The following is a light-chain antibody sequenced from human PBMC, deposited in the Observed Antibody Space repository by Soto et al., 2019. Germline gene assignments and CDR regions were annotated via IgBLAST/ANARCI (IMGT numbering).Light chain of an antibody. J-gene: IGKJ1*01. CDR2: DAS. V-gene: IGKV3-20*01. Sequence: EIVLTQSPGTLSLSPGERVTLSCRASQSVSSSFLAWYQQKPGQAPRLLIYDASNRATGIPARFSGSGSGTDFTLTISRLEPEDFAVYYCQQYQNSPRTFGQGTKVDIK. CDR3: QQYQNSPRT. CDR1: QSVSSSF.